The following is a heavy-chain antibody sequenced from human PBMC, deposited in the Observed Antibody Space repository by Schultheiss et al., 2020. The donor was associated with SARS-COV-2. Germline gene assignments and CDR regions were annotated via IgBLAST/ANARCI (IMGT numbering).Heavy chain of an antibody. V-gene: IGHV3-21*01. CDR3: ARGRGAHITIFEVVIAHPLCDY. J-gene: IGHJ4*02. D-gene: IGHD3-3*01. CDR1: EFTFSDYY. CDR2: ISSSSSYI. Sequence: GESLKISCAASEFTFSDYYINWVRQAPGKGLEWVSSISSSSSYIYYADSVKGRFTISRDNAKNSLYLQMNSLRAEDTAVYYCARGRGAHITIFEVVIAHPLCDYWSQGTLVTVSS.